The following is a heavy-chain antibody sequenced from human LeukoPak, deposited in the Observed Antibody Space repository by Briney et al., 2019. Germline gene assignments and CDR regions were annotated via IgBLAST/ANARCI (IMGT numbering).Heavy chain of an antibody. Sequence: PSETLSLTCTVSGGSISNYYWSWIRQPAGKGLEWIGRIYTSGSTNYNPSLKSRVTISVDTSKNQFSLKLNSVTAADTAVYYCAREGPRREFGKLIVGFRGWLDPWGQGTLVTVSS. CDR3: AREGPRREFGKLIVGFRGWLDP. V-gene: IGHV4-4*07. D-gene: IGHD3-16*02. CDR1: GGSISNYY. CDR2: IYTSGST. J-gene: IGHJ5*02.